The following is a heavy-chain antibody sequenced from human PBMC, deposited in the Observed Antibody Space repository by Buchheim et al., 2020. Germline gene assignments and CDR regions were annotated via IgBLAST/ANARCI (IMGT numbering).Heavy chain of an antibody. CDR1: GFTFSDYY. V-gene: IGHV3-11*06. J-gene: IGHJ6*04. CDR3: ARSSGVPAAIPSYYYGMDV. D-gene: IGHD2-2*02. Sequence: QVQLVESVGGLFKPGGSLRLSCAASGFTFSDYYMSWIRQAPGKGLEWVSYISSSSSYTNYADSVQGRFTISRDNAQKSLYLQMNSLRAEDTAVYYCARSSGVPAAIPSYYYGMDVWGKGTT. CDR2: ISSSSSYT.